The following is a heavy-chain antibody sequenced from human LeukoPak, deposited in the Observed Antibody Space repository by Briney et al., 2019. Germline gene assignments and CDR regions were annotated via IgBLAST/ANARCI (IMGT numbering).Heavy chain of an antibody. V-gene: IGHV1-2*02. CDR2: INPNSGGT. J-gene: IGHJ5*02. CDR3: AREDTAMVMVWFDP. CDR1: GYTFTGYY. Sequence: ASVKVSCEASGYTFTGYYMHWVRQAPGQGLEWMGWINPNSGGTNYAQKFQGRVTMTRDTSISTAYMELSRLRSDETAVYYGAREDTAMVMVWFDPWGQGTLVTVSS. D-gene: IGHD5-18*01.